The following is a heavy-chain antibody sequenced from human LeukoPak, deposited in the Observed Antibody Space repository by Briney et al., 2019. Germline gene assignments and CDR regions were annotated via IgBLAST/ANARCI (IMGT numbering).Heavy chain of an antibody. V-gene: IGHV1-46*01. J-gene: IGHJ6*02. D-gene: IGHD3-3*01. CDR2: INPSGGST. Sequence: GASVKVSCKASGYTFTSYYMHWVRQAPGQGLEWMGIINPSGGSTSYAQKFQGRVTMTRDTSTSTVYMEISSLRSEDTAVYYCARDSPGVARFLEWYHLSMDVWGQGTTVTVPS. CDR3: ARDSPGVARFLEWYHLSMDV. CDR1: GYTFTSYY.